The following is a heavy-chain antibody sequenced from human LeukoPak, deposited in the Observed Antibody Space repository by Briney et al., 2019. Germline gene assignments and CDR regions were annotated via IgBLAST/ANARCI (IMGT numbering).Heavy chain of an antibody. Sequence: GGSLRLSCAASGFTFSSDWMHWVRQAPGKGLVWVSRINSDGSSTSYADSVKGRFTISRDNAKNTLYLQMNSLRAEDTAVYYCARESVGDYVWGSYRSTDYWGPGTLVTVSS. D-gene: IGHD3-16*02. J-gene: IGHJ4*02. CDR2: INSDGSST. CDR1: GFTFSSDW. CDR3: ARESVGDYVWGSYRSTDY. V-gene: IGHV3-74*01.